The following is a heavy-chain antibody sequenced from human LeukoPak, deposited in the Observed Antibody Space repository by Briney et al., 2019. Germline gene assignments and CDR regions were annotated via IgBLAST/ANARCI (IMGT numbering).Heavy chain of an antibody. CDR3: ASGRTWKYIRFHP. CDR1: GGSISSSRFY. Sequence: RPSETLSLTCTVSGGSISSSRFYWGWLRQPTGKGLEWMGKIDHSGSTNYNPSLKSRVTILVDTSKTHFSVQLTFVTAAHTAVYYCASGRTWKYIRFHPWGEGTLVTVSS. V-gene: IGHV4-39*07. D-gene: IGHD1-7*01. J-gene: IGHJ5*02. CDR2: IDHSGST.